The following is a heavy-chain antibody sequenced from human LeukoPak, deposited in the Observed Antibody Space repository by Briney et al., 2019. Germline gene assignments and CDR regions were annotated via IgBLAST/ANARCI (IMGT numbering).Heavy chain of an antibody. Sequence: GSLRLSCAASGFTFSSYWMSWLRQAPGKGLEWIGRIYTSGSTNYNPSLKSRVTMSVDTSKNQFSLKLSSVTAADTAVYYCARGFGSKYCSSTSCRNWFDPWGQGTLVTVSS. CDR3: ARGFGSKYCSSTSCRNWFDP. V-gene: IGHV4-4*07. CDR1: GFTFSSYW. CDR2: IYTSGST. J-gene: IGHJ5*02. D-gene: IGHD2-2*01.